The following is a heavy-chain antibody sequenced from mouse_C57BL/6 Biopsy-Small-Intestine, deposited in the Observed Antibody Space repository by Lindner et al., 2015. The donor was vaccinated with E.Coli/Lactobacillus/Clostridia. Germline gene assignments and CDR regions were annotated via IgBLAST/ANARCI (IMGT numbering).Heavy chain of an antibody. CDR2: INPYNGGT. D-gene: IGHD2-3*01. CDR3: ARGYDGYFYAMDY. CDR1: GYTFTDYY. J-gene: IGHJ4*01. V-gene: IGHV1-19*01. Sequence: VQLQESGPVLVKPGASVKMSCKASGYTFTDYYMNWVKQSHGKSLEWIGVINPYNGGTSYNQKFKGKATLTVDKSSSTAYMQLSSLTSEDSAVYFCARGYDGYFYAMDYWGQGTSVTVSS.